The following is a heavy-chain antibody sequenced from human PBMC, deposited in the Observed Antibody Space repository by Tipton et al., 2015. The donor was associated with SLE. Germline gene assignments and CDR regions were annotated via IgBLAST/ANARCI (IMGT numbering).Heavy chain of an antibody. CDR2: IYYSGST. V-gene: IGHV4-59*11. CDR3: ARRVGATGNAFEI. CDR1: GGSISSHY. Sequence: TLSLTCTVSGGSISSHYWSWIRQPPGKGLEWIGYIYYSGSTNYNPSLKSRVTISVDTSKNQFSLKLSSVTAADTAVYYCARRVGATGNAFEIWSQGTMVTVAS. J-gene: IGHJ3*02. D-gene: IGHD1-26*01.